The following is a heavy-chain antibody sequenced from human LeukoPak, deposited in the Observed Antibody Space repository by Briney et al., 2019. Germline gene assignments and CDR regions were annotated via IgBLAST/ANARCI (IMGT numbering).Heavy chain of an antibody. CDR2: IWYDGSYK. J-gene: IGHJ4*02. V-gene: IGHV3-33*01. Sequence: GGSLRLSCAASGFTFSNYGMHWVRQAPGKGLEWVAVIWYDGSYKSYGHSVNGRLTTSTNNSKNTMYMQMNGLRAEETAVYYCARGGSGYEFDFWGQGTLVTVSS. CDR3: ARGGSGYEFDF. CDR1: GFTFSNYG. D-gene: IGHD5-12*01.